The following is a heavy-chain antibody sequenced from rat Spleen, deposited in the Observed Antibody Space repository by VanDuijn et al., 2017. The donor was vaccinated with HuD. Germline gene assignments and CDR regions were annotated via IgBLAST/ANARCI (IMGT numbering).Heavy chain of an antibody. V-gene: IGHV5-27*01. J-gene: IGHJ2*01. CDR2: IRSRGGST. CDR1: GFTFSNFD. D-gene: IGHD1-1*01. Sequence: EVQLVESGGGLVQPGRSLKLSCAVSGFTFSNFDMAWVRQAPTKGLEWVASIRSRGGSTYYRDSVKGRFTISRDNAKSTLYLQMDSLRSEDTATYYCTTVVTGYFDYWGQGVMVTVSS. CDR3: TTVVTGYFDY.